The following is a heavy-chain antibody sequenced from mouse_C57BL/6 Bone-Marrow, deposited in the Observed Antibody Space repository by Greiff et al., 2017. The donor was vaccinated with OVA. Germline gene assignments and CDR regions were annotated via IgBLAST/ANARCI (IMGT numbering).Heavy chain of an antibody. Sequence: VQLQQPGAELVKPGASVKLSCKASGYTFTSYWMHWVKQRPGRGLEWIGRIDPNSGGTKYNEKFKSKATLTVDKPSSTAYMQLSSLTSEDSAVYYCARRAITTVVATDYFDYWGQGTTLTVSS. CDR1: GYTFTSYW. V-gene: IGHV1-72*01. CDR2: IDPNSGGT. J-gene: IGHJ2*01. CDR3: ARRAITTVVATDYFDY. D-gene: IGHD1-1*01.